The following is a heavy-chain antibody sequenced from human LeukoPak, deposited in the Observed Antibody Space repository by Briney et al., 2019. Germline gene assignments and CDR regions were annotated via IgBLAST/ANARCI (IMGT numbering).Heavy chain of an antibody. D-gene: IGHD6-13*01. J-gene: IGHJ3*01. CDR1: GFTFSSHA. CDR2: ISGSGGNT. V-gene: IGHV3-64*02. Sequence: GGSLRLSCAASGFTFSSHAMHWVRQAPGKGLEYVSAISGSGGNTWYRDSVKGRFTISRANSAQMLYLQMGSLRGEDMAVYYCARASITASGPHDVYDLWGRGTMVTVSS. CDR3: ARASITASGPHDVYDL.